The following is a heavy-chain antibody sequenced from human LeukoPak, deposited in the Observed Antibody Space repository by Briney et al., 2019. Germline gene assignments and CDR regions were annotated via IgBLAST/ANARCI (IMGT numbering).Heavy chain of an antibody. D-gene: IGHD1-26*01. J-gene: IGHJ4*02. CDR3: ARDGSGVVGATPPYYFDY. V-gene: IGHV3-21*01. CDR1: GFTFSSYS. Sequence: GGSLRLSCAASGFTFSSYSMNWVRQAPGKGLEWVSSISSSSGYVYYADSVKGRFAISRDNAKSSLSLQVNSLRAEDTAVYYCARDGSGVVGATPPYYFDYWGQGTLVTVSS. CDR2: ISSSSGYV.